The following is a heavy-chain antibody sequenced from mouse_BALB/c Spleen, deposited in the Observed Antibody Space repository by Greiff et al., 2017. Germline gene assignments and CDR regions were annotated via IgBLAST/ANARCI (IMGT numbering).Heavy chain of an antibody. D-gene: IGHD2-3*01. V-gene: IGHV5-17*02. CDR3: AREGYYN. J-gene: IGHJ3*01. CDR1: GFTFSSFG. CDR2: ISSGSSTI. Sequence: EVKLMESGGGLVQPGGSRKLSCAASGFTFSSFGMHWVRQAPEKGLEWVAYISSGSSTIYYADTVKGRFTISRDNPKNTLFLQMTSLRSEDTAMYYCAREGYYNWGQGTLVTVSA.